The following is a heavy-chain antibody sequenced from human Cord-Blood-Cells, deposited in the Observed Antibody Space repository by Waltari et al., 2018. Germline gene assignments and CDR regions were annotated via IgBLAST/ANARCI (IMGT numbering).Heavy chain of an antibody. J-gene: IGHJ4*02. CDR3: ATSRGIAARHFDY. Sequence: QVQLQPWGAGLLKPSETLSLTCAVYGGSFSGYYWSWIRQPPGKGLEWIGEINHSGSTNYNPSLKSRVTISVDTSKNQFSLKLSSVTAADTAVYYCATSRGIAARHFDYWGQGTLVTVSS. V-gene: IGHV4-34*01. CDR1: GGSFSGYY. CDR2: INHSGST. D-gene: IGHD6-6*01.